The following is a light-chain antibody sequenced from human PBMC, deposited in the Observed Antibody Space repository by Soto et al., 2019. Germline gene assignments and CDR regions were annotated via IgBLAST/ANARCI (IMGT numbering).Light chain of an antibody. CDR3: QQRSYWPLT. Sequence: EIVLTQSPATLSLSPGERATLSCRASQSVSSNLAWYQQKPGQAPRLLIFDASNRAAGIPPRFSGSGSGTDFTLTISSLEPEDFAIYYCQQRSYWPLTFGGGTKVDIK. CDR2: DAS. V-gene: IGKV3-11*01. CDR1: QSVSSN. J-gene: IGKJ4*01.